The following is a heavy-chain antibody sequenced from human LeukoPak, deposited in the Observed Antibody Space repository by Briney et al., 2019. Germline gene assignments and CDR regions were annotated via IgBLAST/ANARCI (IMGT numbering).Heavy chain of an antibody. CDR2: IYYSGST. J-gene: IGHJ4*02. CDR1: GGSISSYY. CDR3: ARGLAPLGNFDY. Sequence: PSETLSLTCTVSGGSISSYYWSWIRQPPGKGLEWMGYIYYSGSTNYNPSLKSRVTLSVDTSKNQFSLKLSSVTAADTAVYYCARGLAPLGNFDYWGQGTLVTVSS. V-gene: IGHV4-59*01. D-gene: IGHD1-14*01.